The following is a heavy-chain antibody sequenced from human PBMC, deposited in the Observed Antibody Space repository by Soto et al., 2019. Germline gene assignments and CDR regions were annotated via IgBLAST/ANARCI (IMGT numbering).Heavy chain of an antibody. D-gene: IGHD2-21*02. CDR1: GDTFTDYY. Sequence: QVQLMQSGAEVKKPGASVKVSCKASGDTFTDYYIHWVRQAPGQGLEWMGTVNPSGGHTTYAQHFLGRVTMPRDTSTSPPSMELTSLTPDDTAIYYGARGGHVVVVTAALDYWGQGTLVTVSS. J-gene: IGHJ4*02. V-gene: IGHV1-46*01. CDR2: VNPSGGHT. CDR3: ARGGHVVVVTAALDY.